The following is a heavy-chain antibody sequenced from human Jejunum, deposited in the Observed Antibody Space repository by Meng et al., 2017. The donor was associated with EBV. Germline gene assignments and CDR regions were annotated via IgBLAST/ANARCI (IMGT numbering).Heavy chain of an antibody. CDR3: ARLGGYASGTYYPIDP. CDR2: INHGGGA. J-gene: IGHJ5*02. D-gene: IGHD3-10*01. V-gene: IGHV4-34*01. CDR1: GGAFSDYY. Sequence: VQLQEWGAGLLKPSEPLAVPRAVYGGAFSDYYCTWIRQPPGKGLEWIGEINHGGGAIYNPSLKSRVTISVDTSKNQFSLKLSSVTAADTAVYYCARLGGYASGTYYPIDPWGQGTLVTVSS.